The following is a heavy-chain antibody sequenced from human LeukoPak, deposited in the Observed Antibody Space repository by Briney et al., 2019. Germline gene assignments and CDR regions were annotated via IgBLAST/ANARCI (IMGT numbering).Heavy chain of an antibody. J-gene: IGHJ4*02. CDR1: GGSISSYY. Sequence: KSSETLSLTCTVSGGSISSYYWRWIRQPAGKGLEWIGRIYSSGSTNYNPSLKSRVTISVDTSKNQFSLKLSSVTAADTAVYYCARGGYCGGDCYFYYWGQGTLVTVSS. D-gene: IGHD2-21*02. V-gene: IGHV4-4*07. CDR3: ARGGYCGGDCYFYY. CDR2: IYSSGST.